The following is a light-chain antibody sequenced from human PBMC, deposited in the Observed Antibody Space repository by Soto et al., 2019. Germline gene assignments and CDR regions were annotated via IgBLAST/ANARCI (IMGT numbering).Light chain of an antibody. CDR3: NSYTSSSTEV. CDR1: SGDVGGYKY. Sequence: QSALTQPASGSGSPGQSITISCTGTSGDVGGYKYVSWYQQHPGKAPKLMIYDVSNRPSGVSDRFSGSKSGNTASLTISGLQAEDEADYYCNSYTSSSTEVFGTGTKVTVL. CDR2: DVS. V-gene: IGLV2-14*01. J-gene: IGLJ1*01.